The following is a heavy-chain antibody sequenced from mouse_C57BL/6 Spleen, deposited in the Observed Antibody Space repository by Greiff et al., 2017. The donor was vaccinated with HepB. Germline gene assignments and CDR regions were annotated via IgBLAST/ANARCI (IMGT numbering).Heavy chain of an antibody. Sequence: VQLQESGPELVKPGASVKISCKASGYAFSSSWMNWVKQRPGKGLEWIGRIYPGDGDTNYNGKFKGKSTLTADKSSSTAYIQLRSLTSEDSAVYFCARHDYGFAYWGQGTLVTVSA. D-gene: IGHD1-1*01. CDR3: ARHDYGFAY. CDR2: IYPGDGDT. J-gene: IGHJ3*01. V-gene: IGHV1-82*01. CDR1: GYAFSSSW.